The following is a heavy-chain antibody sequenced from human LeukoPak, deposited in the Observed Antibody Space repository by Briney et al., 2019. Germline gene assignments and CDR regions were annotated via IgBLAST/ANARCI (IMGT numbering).Heavy chain of an antibody. CDR1: GFTFSSYG. CDR3: ARENPAVAFDY. V-gene: IGHV3-33*01. D-gene: IGHD6-19*01. Sequence: GGSLRLSCAASGFTFSSYGMHWVRQAPGKGLEWVAVICYDGSNKYYADSVKGRFTISRDNSKNTLYLQMNSLRAEDTAVYYCARENPAVAFDYWGQGTLVTVSS. J-gene: IGHJ4*02. CDR2: ICYDGSNK.